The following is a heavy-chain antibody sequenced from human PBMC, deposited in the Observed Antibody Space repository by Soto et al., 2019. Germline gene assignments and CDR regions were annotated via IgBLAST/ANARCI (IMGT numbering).Heavy chain of an antibody. Sequence: GGSLRLSCAASGFTFSSYGMHWVRQAPGKGLEWVAVISYDGSNKYYADSVKGRFTISRDNSKNTLYLQMNSLGAEDTAVYYCAKDLGRITIFGVVIISKPYYYYGMDVWGQGTTVTVSS. CDR3: AKDLGRITIFGVVIISKPYYYYGMDV. V-gene: IGHV3-30*18. CDR1: GFTFSSYG. D-gene: IGHD3-3*01. J-gene: IGHJ6*02. CDR2: ISYDGSNK.